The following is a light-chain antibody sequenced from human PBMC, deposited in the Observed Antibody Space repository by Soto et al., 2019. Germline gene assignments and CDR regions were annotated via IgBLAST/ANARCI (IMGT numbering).Light chain of an antibody. CDR2: KAS. CDR1: QSISNH. J-gene: IGKJ1*01. CDR3: QHYNSYSEA. V-gene: IGKV1-5*03. Sequence: DIQMTQSPSSLSASVEDRVIITCRASQSISNHLNWYQQKPGKAPKLLIYKASTLKSGVPSRFSGSGSETEFTLTIRSLQPDDFATYYCQHYNSYSEAFGQGTKVDIK.